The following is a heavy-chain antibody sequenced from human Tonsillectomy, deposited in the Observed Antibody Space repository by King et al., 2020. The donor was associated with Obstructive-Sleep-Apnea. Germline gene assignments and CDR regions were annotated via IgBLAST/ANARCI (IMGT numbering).Heavy chain of an antibody. D-gene: IGHD3-16*01. J-gene: IGHJ3*02. Sequence: QLVQSGAEVKKPGASVKVSCKASGYTFGSHGITWVRQAPGQGLEWGGWIGVYNGNTNYAQKLQGRVTMNTDTSTTTAYMELRSLSSDDTAVYYCARNNFNYDFVWGKGAFDIWGQGTMVTVSS. CDR3: ARNNFNYDFVWGKGAFDI. V-gene: IGHV1-18*01. CDR1: GYTFGSHG. CDR2: IGVYNGNT.